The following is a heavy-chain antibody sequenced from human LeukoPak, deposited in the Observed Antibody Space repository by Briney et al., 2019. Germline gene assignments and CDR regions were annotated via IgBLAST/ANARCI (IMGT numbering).Heavy chain of an antibody. Sequence: SETLSLTCTVSGGSISSYFWSWIRQPPGKGLEWIAYLHYTDHNNYNPSLKSRVTISVDTSRNQFSLQLSSVTAADTAVYYCAREWPRSVIDYWGQGTLVTVSS. D-gene: IGHD4-11*01. CDR2: LHYTDHN. CDR1: GGSISSYF. V-gene: IGHV4-59*01. CDR3: AREWPRSVIDY. J-gene: IGHJ4*02.